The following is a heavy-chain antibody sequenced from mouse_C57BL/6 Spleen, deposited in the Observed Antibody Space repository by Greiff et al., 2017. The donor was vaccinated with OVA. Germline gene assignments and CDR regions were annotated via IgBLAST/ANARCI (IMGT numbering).Heavy chain of an antibody. Sequence: EVKLMESEGGLVQPGSSMKLSCTASGFTFSDYYMAWVRQVPEKGLEWVANINYDGSSTYYLDSLKSRFIISRDNATTILYLQMSSLKSEATATYYCARGPRTVVPLYWYFDVWGTGATVTVSS. CDR2: INYDGSST. V-gene: IGHV5-16*01. CDR3: ARGPRTVVPLYWYFDV. D-gene: IGHD1-1*01. J-gene: IGHJ1*03. CDR1: GFTFSDYY.